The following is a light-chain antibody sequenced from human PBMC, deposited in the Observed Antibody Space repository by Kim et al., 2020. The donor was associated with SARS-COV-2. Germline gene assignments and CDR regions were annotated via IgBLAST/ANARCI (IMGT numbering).Light chain of an antibody. V-gene: IGKV1-33*01. Sequence: VGDRVTITCQASQDISNYLNWYQQKPGKAPKLLIYDASNLETGVPSRFSGSGSGTDFTFTISSLQPEDIATYYCQQYDNLPPLTFGGGTKVDIK. CDR2: DAS. CDR1: QDISNY. CDR3: QQYDNLPPLT. J-gene: IGKJ4*01.